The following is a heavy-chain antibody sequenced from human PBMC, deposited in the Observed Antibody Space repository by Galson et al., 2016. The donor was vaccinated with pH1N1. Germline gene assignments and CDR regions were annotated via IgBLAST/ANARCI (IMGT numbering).Heavy chain of an antibody. CDR1: GFTFSSNA. CDR2: ISNDALTT. CDR3: AKTVGSTLGH. V-gene: IGHV3-23*01. Sequence: SLRLSCATSGFTFSSNAMSWVRQAPGKGLEWISTISNDALTTYYADSVKGRFTISRDNSKKTAYLQMDTLSAEDTAVYFCAKTVGSTLGHWGQGTLVTVSS. J-gene: IGHJ4*02. D-gene: IGHD2-15*01.